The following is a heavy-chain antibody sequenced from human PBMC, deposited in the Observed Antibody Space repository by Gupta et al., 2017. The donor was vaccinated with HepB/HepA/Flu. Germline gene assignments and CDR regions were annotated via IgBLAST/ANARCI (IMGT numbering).Heavy chain of an antibody. J-gene: IGHJ5*02. Sequence: QVQLQESGPGLVKPSETLSLTCTVPGGSISSSYWSWIRQPPGKGLEWIGYIYYSGSTNYNPSLKSRVTISVDTSKNQFSLKLSSVTAADTAVYYCARSVRYFDWGSLGSWGQGTLVTVSS. D-gene: IGHD3-9*01. CDR1: GGSISSSY. CDR3: ARSVRYFDWGSLGS. CDR2: IYYSGST. V-gene: IGHV4-59*08.